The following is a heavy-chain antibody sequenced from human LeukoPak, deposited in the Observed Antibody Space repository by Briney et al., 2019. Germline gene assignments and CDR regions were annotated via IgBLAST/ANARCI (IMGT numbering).Heavy chain of an antibody. D-gene: IGHD6-13*01. J-gene: IGHJ6*02. CDR2: ISGSGGST. CDR3: ARGYSLYGMDV. Sequence: GGSLRLSCAASGFTFSNCAMNWVRQAPGKGLEWVSAISGSGGSTYYADSVKGRFTISRDNAKNSLYLQMNSLRAEDTAVYYCARGYSLYGMDVWGQGTTVTVSS. CDR1: GFTFSNCA. V-gene: IGHV3-23*01.